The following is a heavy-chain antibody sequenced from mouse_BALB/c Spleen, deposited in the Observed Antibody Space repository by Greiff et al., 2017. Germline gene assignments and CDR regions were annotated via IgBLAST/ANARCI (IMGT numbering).Heavy chain of an antibody. CDR3: ASLVRQRDFDY. J-gene: IGHJ2*01. V-gene: IGHV5-6-5*01. D-gene: IGHD1-2*01. CDR1: GFTFSSYA. Sequence: EVKLVESGGGLVKPGGSLKLSCAASGFTFSSYAMSWVRQTPEKRLEWVASISSGGSTYYPDSVKGRFTISRDNARNILYLQMSSLRSEDTAMYYCASLVRQRDFDYWGQGTTLTVSS. CDR2: ISSGGST.